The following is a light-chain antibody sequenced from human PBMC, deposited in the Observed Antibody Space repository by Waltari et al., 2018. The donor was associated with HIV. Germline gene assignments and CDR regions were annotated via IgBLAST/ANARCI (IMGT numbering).Light chain of an antibody. J-gene: IGKJ5*01. CDR3: QHRNNWHAIT. CDR2: DAS. Sequence: EIVLTHSPATLSLSPGERATLPCRSSQSVTNYLAWYEQKRGQAPRPLIYDASDRATGRPARFSGSGPGTDFTLTLTSLEPEDLAVYYCQHRNNWHAITFGQGTRLEIK. CDR1: QSVTNY. V-gene: IGKV3D-11*02.